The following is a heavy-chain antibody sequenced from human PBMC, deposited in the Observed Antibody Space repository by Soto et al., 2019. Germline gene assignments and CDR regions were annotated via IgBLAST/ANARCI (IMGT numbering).Heavy chain of an antibody. V-gene: IGHV1-2*02. CDR1: GYTFTGYY. J-gene: IGHJ4*02. CDR2: INPNSGGT. Sequence: QVQLVQSGAEVKKPGASVKVSCKASGYTFTGYYMHWVRQAPGQGLEWMGWINPNSGGTNYAQKCQGRVTMTRDTSISTAYMELSRLRSDDTAVYYCAREGCSGGSCYYVYWGQGTLVTVSS. CDR3: AREGCSGGSCYYVY. D-gene: IGHD2-15*01.